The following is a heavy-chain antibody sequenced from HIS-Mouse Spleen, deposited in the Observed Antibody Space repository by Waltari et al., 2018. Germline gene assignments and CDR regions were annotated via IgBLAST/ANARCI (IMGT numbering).Heavy chain of an antibody. V-gene: IGHV1-8*01. Sequence: QVQLVQSGAEVKKPGASVKVSCKASGYTFTSYDINWVLQAPGQGLEGMGWMNPNSGNTGYAQKFQGRVTMTRNTSISTAYMELSSLRSEDTAVYYCARVEAAAGIDWYFDLWGRGTLVTVSS. CDR2: MNPNSGNT. D-gene: IGHD6-13*01. J-gene: IGHJ2*01. CDR3: ARVEAAAGIDWYFDL. CDR1: GYTFTSYD.